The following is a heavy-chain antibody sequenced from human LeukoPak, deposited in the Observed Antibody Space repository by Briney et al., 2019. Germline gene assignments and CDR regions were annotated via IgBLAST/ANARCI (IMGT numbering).Heavy chain of an antibody. V-gene: IGHV3-7*01. CDR3: ARVRYNWNYGVRQLEYYFDY. J-gene: IGHJ4*02. CDR2: IKQDGSEK. CDR1: GFTFSSYW. Sequence: GGSLRLSCAASGFTFSSYWMSWVRQAPGKGLEWVANIKQDGSEKYYVDSVKGRFTISRDNAKNSLYLQMNSLRAEDTAVYYCARVRYNWNYGVRQLEYYFDYWGQGTLVTVSS. D-gene: IGHD1-7*01.